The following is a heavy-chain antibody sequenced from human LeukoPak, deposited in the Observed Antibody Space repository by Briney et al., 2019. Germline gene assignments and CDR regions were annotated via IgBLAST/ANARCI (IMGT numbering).Heavy chain of an antibody. CDR1: GGTFSSYA. V-gene: IGHV1-69*01. J-gene: IGHJ3*02. CDR2: IIPIFGTA. Sequence: SVKVSCKASGGTFSSYAISWVRQAPGQGLEWMGGIIPIFGTANYAQKFQGRVTITADESTSTAYMELSSLRSEDTAVYYCARPYCSSTSCLLGYAFDIWGQGTMVTVSS. CDR3: ARPYCSSTSCLLGYAFDI. D-gene: IGHD2-2*01.